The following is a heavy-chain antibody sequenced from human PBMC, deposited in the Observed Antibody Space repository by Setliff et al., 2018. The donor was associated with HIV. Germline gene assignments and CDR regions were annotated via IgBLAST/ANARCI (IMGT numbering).Heavy chain of an antibody. J-gene: IGHJ5*02. V-gene: IGHV4-59*01. CDR1: SDSISSSY. CDR2: VHHSGST. Sequence: SETLSLTCTVSSDSISSSYWTWIRQPPGQVLEWIGYVHHSGSTKYNASLRSRVTMSVDTSKNLFSLTLRSVTAADTAVYYCASAGPYCGDDCPYNWLTPWGQGTLVTVSS. CDR3: ASAGPYCGDDCPYNWLTP. D-gene: IGHD2-21*02.